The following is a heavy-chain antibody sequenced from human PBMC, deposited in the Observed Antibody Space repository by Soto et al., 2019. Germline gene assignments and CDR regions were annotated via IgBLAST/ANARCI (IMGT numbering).Heavy chain of an antibody. CDR2: INAANGDT. CDR3: VRRHVSATGIDWFDP. J-gene: IGHJ5*02. Sequence: GASVKVSCKASGYTFTSYGIHWVRQAPGQRLEWMGWINAANGDTKYSSKFQGRVTITRDTSASTAYMELSILRSEDTAVYYCVRRHVSATGIDWFDPWGQGTLVTVSS. D-gene: IGHD6-13*01. CDR1: GYTFTSYG. V-gene: IGHV1-3*01.